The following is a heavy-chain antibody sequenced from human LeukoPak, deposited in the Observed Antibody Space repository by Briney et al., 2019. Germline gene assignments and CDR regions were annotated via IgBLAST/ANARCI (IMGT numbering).Heavy chain of an antibody. Sequence: GGSLRLSCAASEFTFFTYSMSWVRQAPGKGLEWVANIKQDGSEKYYVDSVKGRFTIPRDNAKNPLYLQMNSLRAEDTAVYYCARGPSGYHNTGGQGTLVTVSS. CDR3: ARGPSGYHNT. V-gene: IGHV3-7*01. D-gene: IGHD5-12*01. J-gene: IGHJ4*02. CDR2: IKQDGSEK. CDR1: EFTFFTYS.